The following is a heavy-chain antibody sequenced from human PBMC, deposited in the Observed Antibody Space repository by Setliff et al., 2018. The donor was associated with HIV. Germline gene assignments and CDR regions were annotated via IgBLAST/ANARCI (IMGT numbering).Heavy chain of an antibody. CDR3: ARGPIRYSSGVRWFLGVESWYSGIDY. CDR2: IYYSGST. Sequence: PSETLSLTCTVSGGSISSSSYYWGWIRQPPGKGLEWIGSIYYSGSTNYNPSLKSRVTISVDMSKNQLSLKLSSVTAADTAVYFCARGPIRYSSGVRWFLGVESWYSGIDYWGQGTRVTVSS. CDR1: GGSISSSSYY. D-gene: IGHD2-15*01. V-gene: IGHV4-39*07. J-gene: IGHJ4*02.